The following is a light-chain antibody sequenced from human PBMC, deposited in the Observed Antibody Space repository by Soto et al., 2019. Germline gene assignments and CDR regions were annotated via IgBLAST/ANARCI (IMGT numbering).Light chain of an antibody. J-gene: IGKJ1*01. CDR1: QDIGTS. Sequence: AIRMTQSPSSFSASTGDRVTISCRASQDIGTSLAWYQQKPGKAPKLLISGASTLQIGVPSRFSGSGSGTDFTLPINSLQSEDFATYLCQHFYTHPPTFGQGTKVE. CDR2: GAS. V-gene: IGKV1-8*01. CDR3: QHFYTHPPT.